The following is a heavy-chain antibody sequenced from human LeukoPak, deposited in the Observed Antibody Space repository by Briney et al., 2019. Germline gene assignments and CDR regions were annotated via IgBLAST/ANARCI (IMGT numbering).Heavy chain of an antibody. J-gene: IGHJ4*02. CDR2: IYPGDSDT. Sequence: GESLKISCKGSGYSFTSYWIGWVRQMPGKGLEWMGIIYPGDSDTRYSPSFQGQVTISADRSISTAYLQWSSLKTSDTAMYYCARQDSGSYYIPHNFDYWGQGTLVTVSS. V-gene: IGHV5-51*01. D-gene: IGHD3-10*01. CDR1: GYSFTSYW. CDR3: ARQDSGSYYIPHNFDY.